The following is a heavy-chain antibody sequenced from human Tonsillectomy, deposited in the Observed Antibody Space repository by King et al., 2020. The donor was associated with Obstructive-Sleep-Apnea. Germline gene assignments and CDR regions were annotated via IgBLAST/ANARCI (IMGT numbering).Heavy chain of an antibody. V-gene: IGHV1-46*01. J-gene: IGHJ4*02. Sequence: QLVQSGAEVKKPVASVKVSCKTSGYTFTSYNIHWVRQAPGQGREWMGIINPSGGSNTYAQKFQGRVTMTRDRSTSTVYMVMSSLKSADTAVYYCARDRREWRGYCTGGNCYFEIDYWGQGTLVTVSS. CDR1: GYTFTSYN. D-gene: IGHD2-15*01. CDR2: INPSGGSN. CDR3: ARDRREWRGYCTGGNCYFEIDY.